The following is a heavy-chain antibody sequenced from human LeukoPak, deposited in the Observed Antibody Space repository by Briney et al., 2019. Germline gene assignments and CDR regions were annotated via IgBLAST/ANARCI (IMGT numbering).Heavy chain of an antibody. Sequence: GGSLRLSCAASGFTFSSYEVNWVRQAPGKGLEWVANIKQDGSEKYRVDSVKGRFTISRDNAQNSLYLQMNSLRVEDTAVYYCARDKVVGATHFDYWGQGTLVTVSS. J-gene: IGHJ4*02. V-gene: IGHV3-7*01. CDR1: GFTFSSYE. D-gene: IGHD1-26*01. CDR2: IKQDGSEK. CDR3: ARDKVVGATHFDY.